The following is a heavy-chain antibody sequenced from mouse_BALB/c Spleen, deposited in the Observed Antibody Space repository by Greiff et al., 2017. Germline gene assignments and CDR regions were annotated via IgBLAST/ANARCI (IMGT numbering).Heavy chain of an antibody. J-gene: IGHJ3*01. D-gene: IGHD1-1*01. V-gene: IGHV1S81*02. CDR2: INPSNGGT. CDR3: TRERDYGSSYVWFAY. CDR1: GYTFTSYY. Sequence: VQLQQSGAELVKPGASVKLSCKASGYTFTSYYMYWVKQRPGQGLEWIGEINPSNGGTNFNEKFKSKATLTVDKSSSTAYMQLSSLTSEDAAVYSCTRERDYGSSYVWFAYWGQGTLVTVSA.